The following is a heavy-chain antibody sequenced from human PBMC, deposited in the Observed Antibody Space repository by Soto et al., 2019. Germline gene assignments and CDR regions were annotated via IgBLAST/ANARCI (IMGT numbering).Heavy chain of an antibody. V-gene: IGHV1-3*05. Sequence: QVQLVQSGAEEKKPGASVKVSCKASGYTFTSYAMHWVRQAPGQRLEWMGWINAGNGNTKYSQKFQGRVTITRDTSAITAYMELSRLRSEDTAVYYCARVGGWFFPDYWGQGTMVTVSS. CDR3: ARVGGWFFPDY. D-gene: IGHD2-15*01. CDR1: GYTFTSYA. J-gene: IGHJ4*02. CDR2: INAGNGNT.